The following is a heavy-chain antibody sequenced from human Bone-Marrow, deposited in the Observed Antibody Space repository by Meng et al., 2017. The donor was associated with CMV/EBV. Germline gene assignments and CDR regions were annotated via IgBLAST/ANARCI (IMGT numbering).Heavy chain of an antibody. Sequence: ASVKVSCKASGYTFTSYGINWVRQAPGQGLEWMGWISTYNGNTNYAQNLQGRVTMTTDTSTRIAYMELRSLRSDDTAVYYCARESPYCSSTSCSNFDYWGQGTLVTVSS. CDR1: GYTFTSYG. CDR2: ISTYNGNT. CDR3: ARESPYCSSTSCSNFDY. D-gene: IGHD2-2*01. V-gene: IGHV1-18*01. J-gene: IGHJ4*02.